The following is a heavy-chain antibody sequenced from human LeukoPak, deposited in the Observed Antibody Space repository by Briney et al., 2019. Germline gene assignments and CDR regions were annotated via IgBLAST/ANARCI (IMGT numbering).Heavy chain of an antibody. J-gene: IGHJ5*02. Sequence: PGGSLRLSCAASGFTLSNYWMHWVRQAPGKGLVWVSRINSDGSNINYADSVKGRFTISRDNAKNTLYPQMNSLRAEDTAVYYCARERITISNWFYPWGQGTLVTVSS. CDR1: GFTLSNYW. D-gene: IGHD3-9*01. CDR3: ARERITISNWFYP. V-gene: IGHV3-74*01. CDR2: INSDGSNI.